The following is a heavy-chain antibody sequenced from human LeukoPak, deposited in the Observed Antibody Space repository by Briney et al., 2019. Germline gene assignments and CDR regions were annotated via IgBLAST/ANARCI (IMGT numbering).Heavy chain of an antibody. D-gene: IGHD6-13*01. CDR2: MNPNSGNT. J-gene: IGHJ4*02. V-gene: IGHV1-8*01. CDR1: GYTFTSYD. Sequence: ASVKVSCKASGYTFTSYDINWVRQATGQGLEWMGWMNPNSGNTGYAQKFQGRVTMTRNTSISTAYMELRSLRSDDTAVYYCAKDLMRAAPGTIFGYWGQGTLVTVSS. CDR3: AKDLMRAAPGTIFGY.